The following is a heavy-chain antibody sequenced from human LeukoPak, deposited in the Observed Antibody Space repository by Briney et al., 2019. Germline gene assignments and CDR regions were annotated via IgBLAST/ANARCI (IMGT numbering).Heavy chain of an antibody. CDR1: GFTVSSNY. V-gene: IGHV3-66*01. CDR3: ARSPPLVTRRYYGMDV. D-gene: IGHD3-9*01. Sequence: GGSLRLSCAASGFTVSSNYMSWVRQAPGKGLEWASVIYSGSSTYYADSVKGRFTISRDNSKNTLYLQMNSLRAEDTAVYYCARSPPLVTRRYYGMDVWGQGTTVTVSS. J-gene: IGHJ6*02. CDR2: IYSGSST.